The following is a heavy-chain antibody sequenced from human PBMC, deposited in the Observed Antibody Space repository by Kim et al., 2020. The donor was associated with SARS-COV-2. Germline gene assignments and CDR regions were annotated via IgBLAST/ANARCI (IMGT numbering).Heavy chain of an antibody. CDR2: INAGNGNT. CDR3: ARNPTWGGWRLDY. V-gene: IGHV1-3*01. D-gene: IGHD6-19*01. CDR1: GYTFTSYA. J-gene: IGHJ4*02. Sequence: ASVKVSCKASGYTFTSYAMHWVRQAPGQRLEWMGWINAGNGNTKYSQKFQGRVTITRDTSASTAYMELSSLRSEDTAVYYCARNPTWGGWRLDYWGQGTLVTVSS.